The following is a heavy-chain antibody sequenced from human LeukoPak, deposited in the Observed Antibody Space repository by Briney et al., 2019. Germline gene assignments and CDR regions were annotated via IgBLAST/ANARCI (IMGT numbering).Heavy chain of an antibody. J-gene: IGHJ5*02. V-gene: IGHV4-34*01. Sequence: SETLSLTCAVYGGSFSGYYWSWIRQPPGKGLEWIGEINHSGSTNYNPSLKSRVTISVDTSKNQFSLKLSSVTAADTAVYYCARAQQWLDGNWFDPWGQGTLVTVPS. CDR2: INHSGST. CDR1: GGSFSGYY. D-gene: IGHD6-19*01. CDR3: ARAQQWLDGNWFDP.